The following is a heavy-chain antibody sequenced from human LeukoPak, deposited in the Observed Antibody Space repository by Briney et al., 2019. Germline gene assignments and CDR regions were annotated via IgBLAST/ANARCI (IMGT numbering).Heavy chain of an antibody. CDR2: INPNSGGT. CDR3: ARATKPGYSSSWLDY. J-gene: IGHJ4*02. D-gene: IGHD6-13*01. CDR1: GYTFTSYY. V-gene: IGHV1-2*02. Sequence: GASVKVSCKASGYTFTSYYMHWVRQAPGQGLEWMGWINPNSGGTNYAQKFQGRVTMTRDTSISTAYMELSRLRSDDTAVYYCARATKPGYSSSWLDYWGQGTLVTVSS.